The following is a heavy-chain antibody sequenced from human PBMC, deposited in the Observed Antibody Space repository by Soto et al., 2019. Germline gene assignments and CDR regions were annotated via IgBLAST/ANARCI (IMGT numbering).Heavy chain of an antibody. CDR3: ATGGGSYYYDGSGSDD. CDR2: IYRVGTT. V-gene: IGHV3-53*01. Sequence: PGGSLRLSCAASGFTMNSNYRSWVRQAPGKGLEWVSVIYRVGTTYYADSLKGRFTISRDNSKNTLYLQMNSLRAEDTAVYYCATGGGSYYYDGSGSDDWGQGTLVTVSS. J-gene: IGHJ4*02. D-gene: IGHD3-22*01. CDR1: GFTMNSNY.